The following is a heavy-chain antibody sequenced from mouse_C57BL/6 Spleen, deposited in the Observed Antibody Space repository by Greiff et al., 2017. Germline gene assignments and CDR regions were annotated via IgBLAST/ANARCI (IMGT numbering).Heavy chain of an antibody. Sequence: EVKLMESGGGLVKPGGSLKLSCAASGFTFSDYGMHWVRQAPEKGLEWVAYISSGSSTIYYADTGKGRFTISRDNAKNTLFLQMTSLRSEDTAMYYCARRLRAYFDYWGQGTTLTVSS. CDR1: GFTFSDYG. CDR2: ISSGSSTI. V-gene: IGHV5-17*01. CDR3: ARRLRAYFDY. D-gene: IGHD2-4*01. J-gene: IGHJ2*01.